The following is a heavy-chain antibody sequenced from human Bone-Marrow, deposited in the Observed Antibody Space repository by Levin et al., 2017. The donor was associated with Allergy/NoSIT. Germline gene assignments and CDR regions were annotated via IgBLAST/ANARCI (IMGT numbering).Heavy chain of an antibody. CDR2: INHSGST. CDR1: GGSFSGYY. V-gene: IGHV4-34*01. Sequence: SETLSLTCAVYGGSFSGYYWSWIRQPPGKGLEWIGEINHSGSTNYNPSLKSRVTISVDTSKNQFSLKLSSVTAADTAVYYCARVVSRYDILTGYYGPGGFDYWGQGTLVTVSS. J-gene: IGHJ4*02. D-gene: IGHD3-9*01. CDR3: ARVVSRYDILTGYYGPGGFDY.